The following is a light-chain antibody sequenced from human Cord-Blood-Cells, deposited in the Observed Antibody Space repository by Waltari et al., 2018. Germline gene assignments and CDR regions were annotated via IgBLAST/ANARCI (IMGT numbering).Light chain of an antibody. J-gene: IGKJ3*01. Sequence: DIVMTQSPDSLAVSLGERATINCKSSQSVLYSSNNKNYLALYQQKPGQPPKLLIYWASTREYGVPDRFTGSGSETDFTLTISSLQAKDVAVYYCQQYYSTPFTFGPGTKVDIK. CDR2: WAS. CDR1: QSVLYSSNNKNY. CDR3: QQYYSTPFT. V-gene: IGKV4-1*01.